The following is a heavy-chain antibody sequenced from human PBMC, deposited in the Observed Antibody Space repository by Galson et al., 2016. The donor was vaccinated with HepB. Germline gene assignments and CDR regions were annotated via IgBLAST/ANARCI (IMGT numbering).Heavy chain of an antibody. CDR2: IWYDGGRK. D-gene: IGHD1-26*01. CDR3: ARDSGRYGIDV. CDR1: GFTFSTYG. Sequence: SLRLSCAVSGFTFSTYGMHWVRQAPGKGLEWVAVIWYDGGRKYYGDSVKGRFTISRDDPKDMLYLQMNSLRVEDTALYYCARDSGRYGIDVWGQGTTVTVSS. J-gene: IGHJ6*02. V-gene: IGHV3-33*01.